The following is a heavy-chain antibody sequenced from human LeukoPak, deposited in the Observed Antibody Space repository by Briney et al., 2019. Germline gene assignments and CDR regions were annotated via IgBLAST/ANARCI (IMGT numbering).Heavy chain of an antibody. Sequence: GGSLRLSCVASGFTFSKYAMSWVRQAPGKGLEWVSALSGSTAYTNYADSVKGRFTISRDNSKNTPYLQMNSLRAEDTAVYYCAKDYGGNPFDYWGQGTLVTVSS. V-gene: IGHV3-23*01. CDR1: GFTFSKYA. CDR3: AKDYGGNPFDY. D-gene: IGHD4-23*01. J-gene: IGHJ4*02. CDR2: LSGSTAYT.